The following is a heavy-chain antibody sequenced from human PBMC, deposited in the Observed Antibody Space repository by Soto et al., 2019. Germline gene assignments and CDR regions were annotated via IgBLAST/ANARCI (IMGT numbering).Heavy chain of an antibody. CDR1: GGSVNSGHYY. CDR2: MSHSGGT. D-gene: IGHD1-1*01. Sequence: QVQLQQWGAGLLKPSETLSLTCAVYGGSVNSGHYYWSWIRQPPGKGLEWIGEMSHSGGTHFNPSLKSRVTISVDTSKNQFSLKMSSVTAADAALYYCARVERGTATTVGAAFDIWGPGTLVTVSS. CDR3: ARVERGTATTVGAAFDI. J-gene: IGHJ3*02. V-gene: IGHV4-34*01.